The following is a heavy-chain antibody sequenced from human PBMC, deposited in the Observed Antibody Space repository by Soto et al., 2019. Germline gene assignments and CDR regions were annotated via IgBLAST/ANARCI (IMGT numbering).Heavy chain of an antibody. Sequence: GGSLRLSCAASGFTFSTYAMHWVRQAPGKGLEWLAVISYDEKNKYYADSVKGRFTISRDNSKNTLYLQMNSLRTEDTAVYYCARGLYDILTGYGDYWGQGTLVTVSS. J-gene: IGHJ4*02. CDR2: ISYDEKNK. V-gene: IGHV3-30*04. CDR3: ARGLYDILTGYGDY. D-gene: IGHD3-9*01. CDR1: GFTFSTYA.